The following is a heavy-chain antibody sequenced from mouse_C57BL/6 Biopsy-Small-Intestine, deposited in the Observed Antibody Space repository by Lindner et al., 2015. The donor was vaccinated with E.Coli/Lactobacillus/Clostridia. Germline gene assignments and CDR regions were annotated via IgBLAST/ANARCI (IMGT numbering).Heavy chain of an antibody. CDR2: IYPYNGIS. D-gene: IGHD3-2*02. CDR1: GYSFTGYY. Sequence: VQLQESGPELVKPGASVKISCKAPGYSFTGYYIHWVKQSHGDILDWIGFIYPYNGISSYNQKFKGKATLTVDKSSSTAYMVLRSLTSEDSAVYYCARSEGSSGFFDYWGLGTTLTVSS. CDR3: ARSEGSSGFFDY. V-gene: IGHV1-31*01. J-gene: IGHJ2*01.